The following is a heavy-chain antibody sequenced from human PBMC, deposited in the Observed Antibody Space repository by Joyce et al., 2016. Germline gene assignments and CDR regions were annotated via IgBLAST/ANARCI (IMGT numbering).Heavy chain of an antibody. V-gene: IGHV4-34*01. Sequence: QVQLQQWGAGLLKPSETLSLTCAVSGGPFRGFFWTWVSQPPGKGLEWIGDINNSGVTNYNPSLKTRVTCSVDTSKNQFSLKLTSLSAADTAVYYCARSQWLAPLMYWGQGTPVTVSS. CDR3: ARSQWLAPLMY. CDR1: GGPFRGFF. D-gene: IGHD6-19*01. CDR2: INNSGVT. J-gene: IGHJ4*02.